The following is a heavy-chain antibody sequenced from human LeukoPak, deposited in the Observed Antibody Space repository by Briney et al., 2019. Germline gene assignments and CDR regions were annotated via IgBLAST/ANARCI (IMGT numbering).Heavy chain of an antibody. CDR3: ARDDSSGYTSDY. J-gene: IGHJ4*02. D-gene: IGHD3-22*01. CDR1: GYTFTIYG. V-gene: IGHV1-18*01. CDR2: ISAYNGNT. Sequence: GASVNVSCKASGYTFTIYGISWVRQAPGQGLEWMGWISAYNGNTNYAQKLQGRVTMTTDTSTSTAYMELRSLRSDDTAVYYCARDDSSGYTSDYWGQGTLVTVSS.